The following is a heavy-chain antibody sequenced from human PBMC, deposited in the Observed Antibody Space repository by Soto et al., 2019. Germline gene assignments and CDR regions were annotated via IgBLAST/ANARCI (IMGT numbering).Heavy chain of an antibody. V-gene: IGHV3-33*01. CDR2: IWSDGSHK. Sequence: QVQLVESGGGVVQRGRSLRLSCAASGFTFSVYGIHWVRQAPGKGLEWVAVIWSDGSHKYYADSVKGRFTISRDNSKNTLYLQMNSLRAEDTAVYYCARASGPFDYWGQGTLVTVSS. CDR3: ARASGPFDY. D-gene: IGHD2-8*02. J-gene: IGHJ4*02. CDR1: GFTFSVYG.